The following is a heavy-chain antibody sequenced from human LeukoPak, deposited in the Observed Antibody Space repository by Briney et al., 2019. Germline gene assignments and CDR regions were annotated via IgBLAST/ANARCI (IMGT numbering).Heavy chain of an antibody. CDR3: ARGDPDIVVVVAAIFRHAFDI. J-gene: IGHJ3*02. V-gene: IGHV4-61*02. CDR1: GGSISSGSYY. Sequence: SETLSLTCTVSGGSISSGSYYWSWIRQPAGKGLEWIGRIYTSGSTNYNPSLKSRVTISVDTSKNQFSLKLSSVTAADTAVYYCARGDPDIVVVVAAIFRHAFDIWGQGTMVTVSS. D-gene: IGHD2-15*01. CDR2: IYTSGST.